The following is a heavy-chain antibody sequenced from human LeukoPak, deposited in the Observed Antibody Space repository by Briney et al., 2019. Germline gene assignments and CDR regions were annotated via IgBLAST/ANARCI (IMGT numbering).Heavy chain of an antibody. CDR1: GYTFTSYD. CDR3: ARGWLGSGLDY. Sequence: ASVKVSCKASGYTFTSYDINWVRQATGQGLEWMGWMNPNSGNTGYAQKFQGRVTITRNTSISTAYMELSRLRSDDTAVYYCARGWLGSGLDYWGQGTLVTVSS. V-gene: IGHV1-8*03. D-gene: IGHD6-19*01. J-gene: IGHJ4*02. CDR2: MNPNSGNT.